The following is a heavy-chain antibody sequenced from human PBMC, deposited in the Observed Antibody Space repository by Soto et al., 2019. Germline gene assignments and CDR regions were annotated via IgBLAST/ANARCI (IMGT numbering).Heavy chain of an antibody. J-gene: IGHJ4*02. CDR2: ISAYNGNT. Sequence: QVQLVQSGAEVKKPGASVKVSCKASGYTFTSYGINWVRQAPGQGLEWMGWISAYNGNTNYAQKLQGRVTMTTNTTTTTDYMEMRRRSEDDTVVYYWTSDNGDESDYWGQGTLVTVSS. CDR1: GYTFTSYG. V-gene: IGHV1-18*01. D-gene: IGHD2-8*01. CDR3: TSDNGDESDY.